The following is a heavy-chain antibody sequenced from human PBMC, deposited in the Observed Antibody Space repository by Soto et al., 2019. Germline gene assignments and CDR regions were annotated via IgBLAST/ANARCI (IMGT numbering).Heavy chain of an antibody. CDR2: IYYDGTT. CDR1: GGSINSNNYY. J-gene: IGHJ4*02. V-gene: IGHV4-39*02. Sequence: KPSETLSLTCTVSGGSINSNNYYWAWIRQPPGKGLAWIASIYYDGTTYYNPSLTSRVSISVDTSKNHFSLKLSSVTAADTAVYYCAKVVVAATRHTDFDSWGQGTLVTVSS. D-gene: IGHD2-15*01. CDR3: AKVVVAATRHTDFDS.